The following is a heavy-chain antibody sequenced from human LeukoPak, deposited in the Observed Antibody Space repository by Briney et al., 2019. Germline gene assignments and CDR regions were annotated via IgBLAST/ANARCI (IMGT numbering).Heavy chain of an antibody. V-gene: IGHV3-21*01. Sequence: PGGSLRLSCTASGFTFTTYSMDWVRQAPGKGLEWFSSIDNSGTYIYYADSVKGRFTISRDNSKNSLYLQMNSLRAEDTAVYYCASANPILLDYYYYYYMDVWGKGTTVTISS. CDR1: GFTFTTYS. D-gene: IGHD3-3*01. CDR3: ASANPILLDYYYYYYMDV. J-gene: IGHJ6*03. CDR2: IDNSGTYI.